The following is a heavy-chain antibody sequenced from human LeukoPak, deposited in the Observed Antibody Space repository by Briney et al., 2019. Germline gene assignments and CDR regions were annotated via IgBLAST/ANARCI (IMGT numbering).Heavy chain of an antibody. CDR3: ARGTRIAVTGTSQRKKFDF. CDR1: GYTFTSYD. J-gene: IGHJ4*02. D-gene: IGHD6-19*01. CDR2: MNPNSGNT. V-gene: IGHV1-8*03. Sequence: ASVKVSCKASGYTFTSYDINWVRQATGQGLEWMGWMNPNSGNTGYEQKSQGRVTITRNTSIATAYMELSSLRSEDTAVYYCARGTRIAVTGTSQRKKFDFWGQGTLVSVSS.